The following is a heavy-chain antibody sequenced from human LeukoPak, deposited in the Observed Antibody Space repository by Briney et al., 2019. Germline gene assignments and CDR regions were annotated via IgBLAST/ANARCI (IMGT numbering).Heavy chain of an antibody. CDR3: ARDQWLPRY. CDR2: IYYSGGT. D-gene: IGHD6-19*01. Sequence: SETLALTCTVSGGSISSYYWSWIRQPPGKGLEWIGNIYYSGGTDYIPSLKSRVTISVDTSKNQFSLKLSSVTAADTAVYYCARDQWLPRYWGQGTLVTVSS. CDR1: GGSISSYY. V-gene: IGHV4-59*01. J-gene: IGHJ4*02.